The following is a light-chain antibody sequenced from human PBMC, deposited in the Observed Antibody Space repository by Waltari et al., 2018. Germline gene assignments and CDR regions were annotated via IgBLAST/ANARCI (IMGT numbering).Light chain of an antibody. V-gene: IGLV2-14*03. CDR2: DVN. Sequence: QSALTQPASVSGSPGQSITIHFTGTSSYVGGFDHVYWYQQHPNKAPKLCIYDVNNRPSGVSNLFSGSKSGNTASLTISGLQAEDEADYYCSSYTSRNTLLFGGGTKLTAL. CDR3: SSYTSRNTLL. CDR1: SSYVGGFDH. J-gene: IGLJ2*01.